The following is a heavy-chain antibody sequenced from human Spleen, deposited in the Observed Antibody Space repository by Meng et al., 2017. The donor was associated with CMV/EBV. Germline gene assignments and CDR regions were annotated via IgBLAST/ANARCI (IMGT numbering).Heavy chain of an antibody. D-gene: IGHD2-2*02. CDR3: ARIKYTYVDY. J-gene: IGHJ4*02. CDR2: INHSGST. V-gene: IGHV4-34*01. CDR1: GGSFSGYY. Sequence: SETLSLTCAVYGGSFSGYYWTWIRQPPAKGLEWIGEINHSGSTNYNPSLKSRVTISINTSKNQFSLKLTSATAADTAVYYCARIKYTYVDYWGQGTPVTVSS.